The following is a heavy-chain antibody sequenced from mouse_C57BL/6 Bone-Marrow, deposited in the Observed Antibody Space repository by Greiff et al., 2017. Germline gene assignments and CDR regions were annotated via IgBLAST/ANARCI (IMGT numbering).Heavy chain of an antibody. V-gene: IGHV14-4*01. CDR1: GFNIKDDY. J-gene: IGHJ3*01. CDR2: IDPENGDT. CDR3: TRIAY. Sequence: EVQLQQSGAELVRPGASVKLSCSASGFNIKDDYMHWVKQRPEPGLEWIGWIDPENGDTEYASKFQGKATITVDTSSNTAYLQLSSLTAEDTAVYYCTRIAYWGQGTLVTVSA.